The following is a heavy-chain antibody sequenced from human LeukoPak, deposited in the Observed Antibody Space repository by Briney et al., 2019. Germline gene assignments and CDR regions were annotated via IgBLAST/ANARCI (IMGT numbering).Heavy chain of an antibody. V-gene: IGHV1-46*01. CDR3: ARGPTDMGFDY. CDR1: GYTFTKSDY. J-gene: IGHJ4*02. CDR2: INPSDGTT. Sequence: GASVKVSCKSSGYTFTKSDYIHWVRQAPGQGLEWMGIINPSDGTTFYAQKFQGRVTLTRDTSTNTVFMELSSLRSDDTAVFYCARGPTDMGFDYWGQGSLVTVSS.